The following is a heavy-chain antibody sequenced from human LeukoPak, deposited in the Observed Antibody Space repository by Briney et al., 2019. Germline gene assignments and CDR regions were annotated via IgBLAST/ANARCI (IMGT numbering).Heavy chain of an antibody. D-gene: IGHD1/OR15-1a*01. CDR2: ISGSGGST. Sequence: PGGSLRLSCAASGFTFSSYAMSWVRQAPGKGLEWVSAISGSGGSTYYADPVRGGFTISRNNPKNTLYLQMNSLRAEDPAVYYCAIREQGDDNTWFDPWGQGTLVTASS. J-gene: IGHJ5*02. CDR3: AIREQGDDNTWFDP. CDR1: GFTFSSYA. V-gene: IGHV3-23*01.